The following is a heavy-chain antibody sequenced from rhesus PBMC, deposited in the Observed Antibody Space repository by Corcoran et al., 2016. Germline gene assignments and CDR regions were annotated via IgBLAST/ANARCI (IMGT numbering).Heavy chain of an antibody. Sequence: VQLVQSGAEVKKHGASVEIPCKACGYPFTDSYSPRARQHSDKGLEWMVRVDPEDGAEIHALKFQDRVTITADTSTDTAYMELSSLRSEDTAVYYCATGGGLAAAYFDYWGQGVLVTVSS. D-gene: IGHD6-31*01. CDR3: ATGGGLAAAYFDY. J-gene: IGHJ4*01. CDR2: VDPEDGAE. CDR1: GYPFTDSY. V-gene: IGHV1-111*02.